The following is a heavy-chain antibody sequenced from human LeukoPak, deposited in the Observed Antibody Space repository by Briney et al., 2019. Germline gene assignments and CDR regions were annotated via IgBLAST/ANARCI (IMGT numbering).Heavy chain of an antibody. J-gene: IGHJ5*02. D-gene: IGHD2-21*01. V-gene: IGHV3-21*01. Sequence: GGSLSLSCAASGFTFSSFSMNWVRQAPGKGLGGVSSISSSSSYIYYADSVKGRFTISRDNAKNSLYLQMNSLRAEDTAVYYCSAYCGGDCPPTNWFDPWGQRTLVTVSS. CDR2: ISSSSSYI. CDR1: GFTFSSFS. CDR3: SAYCGGDCPPTNWFDP.